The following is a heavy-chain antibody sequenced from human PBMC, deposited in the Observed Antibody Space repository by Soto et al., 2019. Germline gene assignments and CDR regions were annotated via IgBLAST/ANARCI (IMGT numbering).Heavy chain of an antibody. D-gene: IGHD6-13*01. V-gene: IGHV3-30-3*01. J-gene: IGHJ6*02. Sequence: QVQLVESGGGVVQPGRSLRLSCAASGFTFSSYAMHWVRQAPGKGLEWVAVISYDGSNKYYADSVKGRFTISRDNSKNTLYLQMNSLRAEDTAVYYCARDAYSSIYYYYGMDVWGQGTTVTFSS. CDR1: GFTFSSYA. CDR2: ISYDGSNK. CDR3: ARDAYSSIYYYYGMDV.